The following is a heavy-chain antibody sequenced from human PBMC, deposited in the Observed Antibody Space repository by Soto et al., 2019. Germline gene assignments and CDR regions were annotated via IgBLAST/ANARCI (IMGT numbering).Heavy chain of an antibody. D-gene: IGHD3-22*01. J-gene: IGHJ4*02. CDR2: ISWNSGSI. CDR3: AKGHLSGYYYYFDY. CDR1: GFTFSSYS. Sequence: GGSLRLSCAASGFTFSSYSMHWVQQAPGKGLEWVSGISWNSGSIGYADSVKGRFTISRDNAKNSLYLQMNSLRAEDTALYYCAKGHLSGYYYYFDYWGQGTLVTVSS. V-gene: IGHV3-9*01.